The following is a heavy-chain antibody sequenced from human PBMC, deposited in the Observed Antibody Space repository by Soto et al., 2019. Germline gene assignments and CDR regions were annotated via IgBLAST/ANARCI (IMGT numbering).Heavy chain of an antibody. CDR3: ARDGDYYDSSGYLRYYYYGMDV. CDR1: GFTFSGYA. J-gene: IGHJ6*02. CDR2: ISYDGSNK. V-gene: IGHV3-30-3*01. Sequence: GGSLRLSCAASGFTFSGYAMHWVRQAPGKGLEWVAVISYDGSNKYYADSVKGRFTISRDNSKNTLYLQMNSLRAEDTAVYYCARDGDYYDSSGYLRYYYYGMDVWGQGTTVTVSS. D-gene: IGHD3-22*01.